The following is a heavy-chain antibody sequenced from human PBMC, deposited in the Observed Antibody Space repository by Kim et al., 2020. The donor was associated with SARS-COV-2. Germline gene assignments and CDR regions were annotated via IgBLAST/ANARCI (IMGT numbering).Heavy chain of an antibody. J-gene: IGHJ4*02. CDR3: AKDPLVRGVNGEGYFDS. CDR2: ISGSGGST. V-gene: IGHV3-23*01. D-gene: IGHD3-10*01. Sequence: GGSLRLSCAASGFTFSSYAMSWVRQAQGKGLEWVSGISGSGGSTDYADSVKGRFTISRDNSKNTLYLQMNSLRAEDTALYYCAKDPLVRGVNGEGYFDSWGQGTLVTVSS. CDR1: GFTFSSYA.